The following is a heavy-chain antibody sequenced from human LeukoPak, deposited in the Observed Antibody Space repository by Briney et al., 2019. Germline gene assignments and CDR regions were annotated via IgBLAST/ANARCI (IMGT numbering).Heavy chain of an antibody. CDR1: GFTFSSYW. V-gene: IGHV3-7*01. D-gene: IGHD3-10*01. CDR2: IKQDGSEK. J-gene: IGHJ6*02. Sequence: GGSLRLSCAASGFTFSSYWLSWVRQAPGKGLEWVANIKQDGSEKYYVDSVKGRFTISRDNAKNSLYLQMNSLRAEDTAVYYCAREPPMGRYYHGMDVWGQGTTVTVSS. CDR3: AREPPMGRYYHGMDV.